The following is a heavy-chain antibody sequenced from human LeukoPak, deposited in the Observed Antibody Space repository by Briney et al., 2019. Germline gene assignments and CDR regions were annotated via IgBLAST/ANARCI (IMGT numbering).Heavy chain of an antibody. CDR1: GFTFSSYA. D-gene: IGHD3-22*01. V-gene: IGHV3-23*01. CDR3: AKDMEGGLNMIVVVGLDH. Sequence: GGSLRLSCAASGFTFSSYAMSWVRQAPGKGLEWVSTISGSAGGTHYADSVKGRFTISRDISKNTLYLQMNSLRAEDTALYYCAKDMEGGLNMIVVVGLDHWGQGSLVTVSS. CDR2: ISGSAGGT. J-gene: IGHJ4*02.